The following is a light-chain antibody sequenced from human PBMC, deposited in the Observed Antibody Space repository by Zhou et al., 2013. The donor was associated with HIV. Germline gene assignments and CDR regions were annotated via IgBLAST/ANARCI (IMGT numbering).Light chain of an antibody. V-gene: IGKV3-20*01. CDR2: GAS. Sequence: EIVLTQSPGTLSLSPGERATLSCRASQSVRSSYLAWYQQKPGQPPRLLIYGASRRATGIPDRFIGSGSGTDFTFTVSRLEPEDFAVYYCQQYGNSPLTFGGGTKVE. CDR3: QQYGNSPLT. CDR1: QSVRSSY. J-gene: IGKJ4*01.